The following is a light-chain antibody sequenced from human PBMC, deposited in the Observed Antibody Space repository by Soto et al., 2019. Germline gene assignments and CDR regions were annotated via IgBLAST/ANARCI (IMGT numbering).Light chain of an antibody. J-gene: IGLJ2*01. V-gene: IGLV2-14*03. Sequence: QSVLTQPASVSGSPGQSITISCTGTSNDVGGSDYVSWYQHHPGKAPKLLIFDVHHRPSHISDRFSASKSGFTASLTISGLQAEDEADYYCSSYTNNIVIFGGGTKLTVL. CDR2: DVH. CDR3: SSYTNNIVI. CDR1: SNDVGGSDY.